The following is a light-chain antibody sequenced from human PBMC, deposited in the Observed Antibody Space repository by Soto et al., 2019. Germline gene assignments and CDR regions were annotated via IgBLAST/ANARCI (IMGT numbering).Light chain of an antibody. CDR3: QQYNHYYS. J-gene: IGKJ2*03. Sequence: DIQLTQSPSTLSASVGDRVTITCRASQSIDRWLAWYQQKLGKAPELLIHDASSLESGVPSRFSGSGSGTEFTLTINSLQPGDFATYYCQQYNHYYSFGQGTKLEIK. V-gene: IGKV1-5*01. CDR1: QSIDRW. CDR2: DAS.